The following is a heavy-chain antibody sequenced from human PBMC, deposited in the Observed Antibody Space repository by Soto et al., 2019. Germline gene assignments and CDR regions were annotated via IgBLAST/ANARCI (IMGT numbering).Heavy chain of an antibody. J-gene: IGHJ3*02. CDR3: ARDKWWGTTRSRDAFDI. D-gene: IGHD2-15*01. V-gene: IGHV1-46*01. CDR2: INPSGGST. Sequence: QVQLVQSGAEVKKPGASVKVSCKASGYTFTSYYMHWVRQAPGQGLEWLGIINPSGGSTSYAQKFQGRVTMTRDTSTSTVYMELSSLRSEDTAVYYCARDKWWGTTRSRDAFDIWGQGTMVTVSS. CDR1: GYTFTSYY.